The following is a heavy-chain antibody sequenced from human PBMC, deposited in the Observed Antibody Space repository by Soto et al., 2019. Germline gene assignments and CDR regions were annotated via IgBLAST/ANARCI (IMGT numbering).Heavy chain of an antibody. D-gene: IGHD5-18*01. V-gene: IGHV4-4*02. CDR1: GGSISSSNW. CDR3: ARTRGYSYGLPPPYFDY. CDR2: IYHSGST. J-gene: IGHJ4*02. Sequence: QVQLQESGPGLVKPSGTLSLTCAVSGGSISSSNWWSWVRQPPGKGLEWIGEIYHSGSTNYNPSLKRRVTISVDKSKNQFSLKLSSVTAADTAVYYCARTRGYSYGLPPPYFDYWGQGTLVTVSS.